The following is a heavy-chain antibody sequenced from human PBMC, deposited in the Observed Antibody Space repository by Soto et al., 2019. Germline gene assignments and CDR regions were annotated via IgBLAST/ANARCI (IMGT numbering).Heavy chain of an antibody. Sequence: SETLSLTCTVSGGSISGRCWSWVRQSPGKGLEWIGYFCYTGSTNYNPSLKSRVTISVDRSKTQCSLKLTSVTAADTAVYYCAKSRYDSSGYYIIDHWGQGTLVTVSS. J-gene: IGHJ5*02. CDR1: GGSISGRC. V-gene: IGHV4-59*01. CDR2: FCYTGST. D-gene: IGHD3-22*01. CDR3: AKSRYDSSGYYIIDH.